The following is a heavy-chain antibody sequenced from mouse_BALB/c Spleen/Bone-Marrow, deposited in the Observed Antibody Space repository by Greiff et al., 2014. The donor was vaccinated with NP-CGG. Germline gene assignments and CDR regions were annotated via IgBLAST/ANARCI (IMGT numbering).Heavy chain of an antibody. Sequence: VQLKESGAELVKPGASVKLSCTASGFNIKDTYMHWVKQRPEQGLEWIGRTDPANGNTKYDPKFQGKATITADTSSNTAYLQLSSLPSEDTAVYYCTTYYGSRFTYWGQGTLVTVSA. CDR2: TDPANGNT. D-gene: IGHD2-9*01. V-gene: IGHV14-3*02. J-gene: IGHJ3*01. CDR3: TTYYGSRFTY. CDR1: GFNIKDTY.